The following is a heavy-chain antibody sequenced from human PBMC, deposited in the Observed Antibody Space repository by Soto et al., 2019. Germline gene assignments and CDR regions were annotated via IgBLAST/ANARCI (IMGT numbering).Heavy chain of an antibody. CDR3: ARGAMANFDY. V-gene: IGHV1-69*13. CDR1: GGTFGSHG. D-gene: IGHD5-18*01. CDR2: LIAMLGTP. J-gene: IGHJ4*02. Sequence: GASVKVSCKASGGTFGSHGIAWVRQAPGQGLEWMGGLIAMLGTPTYARKVQGRATITADESLTSSYLELRSLRSEDTAVHFCARGAMANFDYWGQGTVVTVSS.